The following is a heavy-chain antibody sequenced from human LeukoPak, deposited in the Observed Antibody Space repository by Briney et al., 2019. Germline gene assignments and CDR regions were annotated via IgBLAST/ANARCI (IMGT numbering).Heavy chain of an antibody. CDR1: GYTFTGYY. Sequence: ASVKVSCKASGYTFTGYYMHWVRQAPGQGLEWMGWINPNSGGTNYAQKFQGRVTMTRDTSISTAYMELSRLRSDDTAVYYCARAFTESYGDSYWGQGTLVTVSS. CDR3: ARAFTESYGDSY. D-gene: IGHD4-17*01. CDR2: INPNSGGT. J-gene: IGHJ4*02. V-gene: IGHV1-2*02.